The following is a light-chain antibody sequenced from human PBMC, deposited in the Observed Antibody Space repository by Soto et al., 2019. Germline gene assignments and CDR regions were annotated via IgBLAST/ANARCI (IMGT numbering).Light chain of an antibody. CDR2: KAS. V-gene: IGKV1-5*03. J-gene: IGKJ1*01. Sequence: DIKMTQSPSTLSASVGDRVTITCQASQSISSWLAWYQQKPGKAPKLLIYKASSLESGVPSRFSGSGSGTEVTLAISSLEPDDFATYYCQQYNSYSPTFGHVTKVEIK. CDR3: QQYNSYSPT. CDR1: QSISSW.